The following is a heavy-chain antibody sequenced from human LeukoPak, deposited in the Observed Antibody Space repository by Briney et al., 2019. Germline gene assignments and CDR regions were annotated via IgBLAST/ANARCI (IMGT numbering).Heavy chain of an antibody. CDR2: ISSTGGTA. CDR3: ARAQTYYYDSSLGY. D-gene: IGHD3-22*01. Sequence: GGSLRLSCAASGFTFSSFGMSWVRQAPGKGLEWVSAISSTGGTAYYADSVKGRFTISRDNAKNSLYLQMNSLRAEDTAVYYCARAQTYYYDSSLGYWGQGTLVTVSS. J-gene: IGHJ4*02. CDR1: GFTFSSFG. V-gene: IGHV3-23*01.